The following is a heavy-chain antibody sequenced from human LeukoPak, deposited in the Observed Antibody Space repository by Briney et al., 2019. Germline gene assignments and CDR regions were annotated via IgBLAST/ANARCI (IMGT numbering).Heavy chain of an antibody. V-gene: IGHV1-18*01. CDR2: ISAYNGNT. Sequence: ASVKVSCKASGYTFTSYGISWVRQAPGQGLEWMGWISAYNGNTNYAQKLQGRVTMTTDTSTNTAYMDLRSLRSDDTAVYYCARGKTIRVADPFDYWGQGTLVTVSS. CDR1: GYTFTSYG. CDR3: ARGKTIRVADPFDY. D-gene: IGHD6-19*01. J-gene: IGHJ4*02.